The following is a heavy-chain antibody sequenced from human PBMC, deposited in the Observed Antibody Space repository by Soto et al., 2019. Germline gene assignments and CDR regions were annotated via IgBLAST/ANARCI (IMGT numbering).Heavy chain of an antibody. J-gene: IGHJ6*02. CDR3: ARVGEAAAGRRAYYYYGMDV. D-gene: IGHD6-13*01. CDR2: IYYRGTT. V-gene: IGHV4-39*07. Sequence: SETLSLTCTVSGDSISSSRYYWGWVRQPPGKGLEWIGSIYYRGTTYYSPSLKSRVTISVDTSKNQFSLKLSSVTAADTAVYYCARVGEAAAGRRAYYYYGMDVWGQGTTVTVSS. CDR1: GDSISSSRYY.